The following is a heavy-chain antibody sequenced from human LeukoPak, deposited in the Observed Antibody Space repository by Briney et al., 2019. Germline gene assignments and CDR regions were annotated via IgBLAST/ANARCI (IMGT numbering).Heavy chain of an antibody. D-gene: IGHD6-19*01. CDR1: GFTFSTYA. CDR3: APTRHRAGEWFDP. CDR2: ISSTSGSI. V-gene: IGHV3-23*01. J-gene: IGHJ5*02. Sequence: GESLRLSCAASGFTFSTYAMSWVRQAPGKGLEWVSAISSTSGSIYYADSVKGRFTISRDNSKNRLYLQMNSLRAEDTAVYYCAPTRHRAGEWFDPWGQGTLVTVSS.